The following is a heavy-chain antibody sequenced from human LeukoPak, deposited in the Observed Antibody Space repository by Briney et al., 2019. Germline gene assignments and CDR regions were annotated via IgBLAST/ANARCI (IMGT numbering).Heavy chain of an antibody. J-gene: IGHJ3*02. Sequence: GGSLRLSCADSGVTVSSNYMSWVRQAPGKGLEWVSDIYSGGSTYYPESVKGRFTISRDNSKNTLYLQMNILRGEDTAVYYRASSQLLWFGEPKYDAFHIWGEGTRLSVSS. CDR3: ASSQLLWFGEPKYDAFHI. V-gene: IGHV3-53*01. CDR2: IYSGGST. CDR1: GVTVSSNY. D-gene: IGHD3-10*01.